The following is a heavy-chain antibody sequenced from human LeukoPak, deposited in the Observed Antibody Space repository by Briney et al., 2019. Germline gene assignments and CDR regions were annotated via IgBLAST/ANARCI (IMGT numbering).Heavy chain of an antibody. CDR2: IGAYNGNT. CDR1: GYTFTSYG. CDR3: ARGRGGKYCSGGSCYSYDYYYYYMDV. J-gene: IGHJ6*03. V-gene: IGHV1-18*01. D-gene: IGHD2-15*01. Sequence: ASVKVSCKASGYTFTSYGISWVRQAPGQGLEWMGWIGAYNGNTNYAQKLQGRVTMTTDTSTSTANMELSSLRSEDTAVYYCARGRGGKYCSGGSCYSYDYYYYYMDVWGKGTTVTVSS.